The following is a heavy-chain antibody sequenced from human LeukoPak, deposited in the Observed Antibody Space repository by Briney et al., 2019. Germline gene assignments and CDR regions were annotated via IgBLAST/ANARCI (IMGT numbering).Heavy chain of an antibody. CDR1: GFTFSSYS. J-gene: IGHJ5*02. CDR2: ISSSSSYI. CDR3: ARRYSSGSNWFDP. D-gene: IGHD6-19*01. V-gene: IGHV3-21*01. Sequence: GGSLRLSCAASGFTFSSYSMNWVRQAPGKGLEWVSSISSSSSYIYYADSVKGRFTISRDNAKNSLYLQMNSLRAEDTAVYYCARRYSSGSNWFDPSGQGTLVTVSS.